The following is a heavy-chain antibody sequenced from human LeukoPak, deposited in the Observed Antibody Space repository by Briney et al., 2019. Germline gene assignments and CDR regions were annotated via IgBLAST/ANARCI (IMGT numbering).Heavy chain of an antibody. CDR3: ASPMRPGRIVGATLIQFLAY. CDR2: ISYDGSNK. CDR1: GFTFSSYV. Sequence: GGSLRLSCAASGFTFSSYVMHWVRQAPGKGLEWVAVISYDGSNKYYADSVKGRFTISRDNSKNTLYLQMNSLRAEDTAVYYCASPMRPGRIVGATLIQFLAYWGQGTLVTVSS. J-gene: IGHJ4*02. V-gene: IGHV3-30*04. D-gene: IGHD1-26*01.